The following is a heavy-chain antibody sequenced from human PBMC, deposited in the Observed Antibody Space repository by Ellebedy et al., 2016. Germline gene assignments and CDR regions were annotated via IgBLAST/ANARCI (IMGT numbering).Heavy chain of an antibody. V-gene: IGHV4-59*12. CDR1: GASISDYY. CDR2: AHFTGKT. J-gene: IGHJ5*02. D-gene: IGHD2-21*01. Sequence: SETLSLTCTVSGASISDYYYNWIRQSPGAGPEGIGYAHFTGKTNYNPSLKSRITISVDTSKNQYSLKLSSVTAAGTALYFCARAGGYSSPGFDPWGQGTLVTVSS. CDR3: ARAGGYSSPGFDP.